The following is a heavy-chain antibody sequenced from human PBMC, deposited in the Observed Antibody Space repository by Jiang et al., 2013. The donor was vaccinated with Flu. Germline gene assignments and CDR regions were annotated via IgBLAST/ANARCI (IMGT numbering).Heavy chain of an antibody. CDR2: ISGSGGST. CDR1: GFTFSSYA. Sequence: AASGFTFSSYAMSWVRQAPGKGLEWVSAISGSGGSTYYADSVKGRFTISRDNSKNTLYLQMNSLRAEDTAVYYCAKGYSSGWYWFDPWGQGTLVTVSS. V-gene: IGHV3-23*01. D-gene: IGHD6-19*01. J-gene: IGHJ5*02. CDR3: AKGYSSGWYWFDP.